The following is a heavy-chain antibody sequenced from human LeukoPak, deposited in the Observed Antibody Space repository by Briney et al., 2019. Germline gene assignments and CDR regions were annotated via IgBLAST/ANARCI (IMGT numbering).Heavy chain of an antibody. J-gene: IGHJ4*02. D-gene: IGHD3-22*01. CDR2: IKLDGSAK. Sequence: GGSLRLSCAASGFTFSSYWLSWVRQAPGKGLEWVANIKLDGSAKYYVDSVKGRFTISRDNAKNSLYLQMDSLRAEDTAVYYCARDAYYYDSSGYFGYWGQGTLVTVSS. V-gene: IGHV3-7*03. CDR1: GFTFSSYW. CDR3: ARDAYYYDSSGYFGY.